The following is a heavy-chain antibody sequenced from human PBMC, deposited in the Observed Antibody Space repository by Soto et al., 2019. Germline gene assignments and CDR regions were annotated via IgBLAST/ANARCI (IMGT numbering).Heavy chain of an antibody. CDR2: ISSSGSTI. D-gene: IGHD2-21*02. J-gene: IGHJ6*02. V-gene: IGHV3-48*03. CDR3: ARQQGYCGGDCYSPNMDV. Sequence: PGGSLRLSCAASGFTFSSYEMNWVRQAPGKGLEWVSYISSSGSTIYYADSVKGRFTISRDNAKNSLYLQMNSLRAEDTAVYYCARQQGYCGGDCYSPNMDVWGQGTTVTVSS. CDR1: GFTFSSYE.